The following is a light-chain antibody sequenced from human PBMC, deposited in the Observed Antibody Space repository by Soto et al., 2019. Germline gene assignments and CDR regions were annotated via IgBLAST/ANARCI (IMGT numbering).Light chain of an antibody. V-gene: IGKV3-20*01. CDR1: QSVSSSY. CDR3: QQYGSIPWT. Sequence: EIVLTQSPITLSLSPGDRATLSCRASQSVSSSYLAWYQQKPGQAPRLLIYGASSRATGIPDRVSGSGSGTDFTLTISRLEPEDFAVYYCQQYGSIPWTFGQGTKVDIK. CDR2: GAS. J-gene: IGKJ1*01.